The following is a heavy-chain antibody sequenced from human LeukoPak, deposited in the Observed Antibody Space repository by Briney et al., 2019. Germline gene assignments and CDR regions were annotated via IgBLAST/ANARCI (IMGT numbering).Heavy chain of an antibody. CDR3: AKGPNIAQ. Sequence: GGSLRLSCAASGFTFSSYAMRWVRQDSGEGLEWVSAISGSGGSTYYADSVKGRFTISRDNSKNTLYLQMNSLRAEDTAVYYCAKGPNIAQWGQGTLVTVSS. V-gene: IGHV3-23*01. D-gene: IGHD2-8*01. J-gene: IGHJ4*02. CDR1: GFTFSSYA. CDR2: ISGSGGST.